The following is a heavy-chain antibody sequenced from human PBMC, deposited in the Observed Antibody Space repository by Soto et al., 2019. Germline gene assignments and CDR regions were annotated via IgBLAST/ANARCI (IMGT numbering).Heavy chain of an antibody. CDR3: PRHAIIPKLQYGMDV. CDR2: IFSRGPT. V-gene: IGHV4-59*02. Sequence: SVTRSLTGTGSGGSVSGDDGSGIRQPPGRGLEWLGYIFSRGPTLYSPSVKSGLSVTVATSKNQFSLKLRSVTAADTAVYYCPRHAIIPKLQYGMDVWGQGTTVTVSS. J-gene: IGHJ6*02. CDR1: GGSVSGDD. D-gene: IGHD2-15*01.